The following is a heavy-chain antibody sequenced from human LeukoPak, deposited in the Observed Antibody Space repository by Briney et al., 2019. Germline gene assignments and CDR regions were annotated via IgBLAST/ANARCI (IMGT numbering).Heavy chain of an antibody. V-gene: IGHV4-4*07. CDR1: GSSINNFY. J-gene: IGHJ4*02. D-gene: IGHD1-26*01. CDR3: ARGHSGSNYGY. Sequence: SETLSLTCTVSGSSINNFYWTWIRQPAGKGLEWIGRIQASGSTIYNPSLKSRVTMSLDTSKNQFSLSLSSVTAADTALYYCARGHSGSNYGYWGQGTLATVSS. CDR2: IQASGST.